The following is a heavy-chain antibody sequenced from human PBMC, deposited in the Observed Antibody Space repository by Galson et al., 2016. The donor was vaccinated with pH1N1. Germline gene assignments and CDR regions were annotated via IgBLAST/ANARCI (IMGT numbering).Heavy chain of an antibody. D-gene: IGHD3-16*01. V-gene: IGHV3-23*01. CDR3: TRDAWGWLFDS. CDR1: GFTFSNYA. J-gene: IGHJ4*02. Sequence: LRLSCAASGFTFSNYAMSWVRQAPGKGLEWVSGFSGSTALYADSVKDRFTISRDNLQNTFYLQMNSLRAEDTAIYYCTRDAWGWLFDSWGQGTLVTVSS. CDR2: FSGSTA.